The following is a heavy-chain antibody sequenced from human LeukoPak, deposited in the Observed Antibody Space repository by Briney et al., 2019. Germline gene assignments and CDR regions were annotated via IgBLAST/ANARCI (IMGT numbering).Heavy chain of an antibody. J-gene: IGHJ4*02. CDR1: GFTFSSYA. CDR2: FSRSGPDT. Sequence: PGGSLRLSCAASGFTFSSYAMSRVRQAPGKGPEWVSTFSRSGPDTYYADSVKGRFTIFRDNSKNTLYLQMNSLRAEDTAVYYCAKGSLGSWYYFDYWGQGTLVTVSS. D-gene: IGHD6-13*01. CDR3: AKGSLGSWYYFDY. V-gene: IGHV3-23*01.